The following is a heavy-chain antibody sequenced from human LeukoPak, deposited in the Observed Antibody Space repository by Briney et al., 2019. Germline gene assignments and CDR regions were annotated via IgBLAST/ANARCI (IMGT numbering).Heavy chain of an antibody. J-gene: IGHJ6*03. D-gene: IGHD1-26*01. Sequence: KPSETLSLTCTVSGYSLSSAYYWAWIRQPPGKGLEWIGSVYHSGSTYYNPSLKSRVTISVDTSKNQFSLKVNSVTAADTAVYYSATPRSWELSDMAVWGKGTTVTVSS. CDR1: GYSLSSAYY. V-gene: IGHV4-38-2*02. CDR3: ATPRSWELSDMAV. CDR2: VYHSGST.